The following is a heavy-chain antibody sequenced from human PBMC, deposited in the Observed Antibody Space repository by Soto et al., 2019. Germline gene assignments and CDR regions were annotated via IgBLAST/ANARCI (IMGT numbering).Heavy chain of an antibody. J-gene: IGHJ6*02. CDR1: GGSFSGYY. Sequence: KTSETLSLTCAVYGGSFSGYYWSWIRRPPGKGLEWIGEINHSGSTNYNPSLKSRVTISVDTSKNQFSLKLSSVTAADTAVYYCARGSGRTYYYGSGSYQTRYYYYGMDVWGQGTTVTVSS. CDR3: ARGSGRTYYYGSGSYQTRYYYYGMDV. D-gene: IGHD3-10*01. V-gene: IGHV4-34*01. CDR2: INHSGST.